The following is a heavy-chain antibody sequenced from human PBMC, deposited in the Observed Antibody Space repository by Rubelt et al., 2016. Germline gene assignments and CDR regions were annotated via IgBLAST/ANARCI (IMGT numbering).Heavy chain of an antibody. CDR3: ARVGFYYDSGSYVD. CDR1: GYTFTGYY. D-gene: IGHD3-10*01. Sequence: QVQLVQSGSELKKPGASVKVSCKASGYTFTGYYMHCVRQAPGQGLEWMGIINHSGGSTTYATKFQGRVTMTRETSTRTVYMDLSSLRCEDTAVYYCARVGFYYDSGSYVDWGLGTLVTVSS. J-gene: IGHJ4*02. V-gene: IGHV1-46*01. CDR2: INHSGGST.